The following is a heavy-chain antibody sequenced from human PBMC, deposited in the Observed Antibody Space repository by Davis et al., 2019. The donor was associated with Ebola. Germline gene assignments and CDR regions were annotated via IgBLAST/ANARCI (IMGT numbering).Heavy chain of an antibody. V-gene: IGHV3-30*03. J-gene: IGHJ6*02. CDR2: ISYAGNNK. D-gene: IGHD6-19*01. Sequence: PGGSLRLSCAASGFTFSSYGMHWVRQAPGKGLEWVAVISYAGNNKYFADFVKGRFTISRDNSKNTLYLQMNSLSAEDTAVYYCARDSQQWLVYYYGMDVWGQGTTVTVSS. CDR3: ARDSQQWLVYYYGMDV. CDR1: GFTFSSYG.